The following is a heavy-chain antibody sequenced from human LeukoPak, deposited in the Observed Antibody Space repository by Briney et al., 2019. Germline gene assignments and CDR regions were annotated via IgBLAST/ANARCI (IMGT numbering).Heavy chain of an antibody. Sequence: GSLRLSCAASGFTFSSYAMHWVRQAPGKGLEWVAVISYDGSNKYYADSVKGRFTISRDNSKNTLYLQMNSLRAEDTAVYYCANLYGDYVLHYFDYWGQGTLVTVSS. V-gene: IGHV3-30*04. CDR1: GFTFSSYA. CDR3: ANLYGDYVLHYFDY. J-gene: IGHJ4*02. D-gene: IGHD4-17*01. CDR2: ISYDGSNK.